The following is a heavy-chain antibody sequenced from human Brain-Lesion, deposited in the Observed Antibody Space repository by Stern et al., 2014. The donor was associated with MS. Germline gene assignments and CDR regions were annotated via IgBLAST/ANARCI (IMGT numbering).Heavy chain of an antibody. J-gene: IGHJ4*02. CDR2: VHHRGTT. V-gene: IGHV4-4*02. Sequence: QVQLQESGPGLVKPSGTLSLTCAVSGDSISTSHWWSWVRQPPGKGPEWIGEVHHRGTTTYNPSLKSRVTISLDKSQNQFFLKLTSVTAADTAVYYCARASYNVLTDYYMGLIDYWGQGTLVTVSS. D-gene: IGHD3-9*01. CDR1: GDSISTSHW. CDR3: ARASYNVLTDYYMGLIDY.